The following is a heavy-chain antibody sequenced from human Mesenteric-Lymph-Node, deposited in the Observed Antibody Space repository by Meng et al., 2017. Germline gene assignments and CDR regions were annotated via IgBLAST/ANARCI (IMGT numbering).Heavy chain of an antibody. J-gene: IGHJ6*02. V-gene: IGHV1-2*02. D-gene: IGHD2-15*01. CDR3: ARDLEYCSGGSCYRYYYYGMDV. CDR2: INPNSGGT. CDR1: GYTFTSYA. Sequence: ASVKVSCKASGYTFTSYAMHWVRQAPGQRLEWMGWINPNSGGTNYAQKFQGRVTMTRDTSISTAYMELSRLRSDDTAVYYCARDLEYCSGGSCYRYYYYGMDVWGQGTTVTVSS.